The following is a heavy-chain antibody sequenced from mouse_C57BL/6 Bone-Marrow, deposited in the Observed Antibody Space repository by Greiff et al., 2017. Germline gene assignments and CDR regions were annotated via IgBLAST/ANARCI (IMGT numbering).Heavy chain of an antibody. Sequence: QVTLKESGPGILQPSQTLSLTCSFSGFSLSTFGMGVGWISQPSGKGLEWLAHIWWDDDKYYNPALKSRLTISKDTSNNPVFLKIANVDTADTATYYWARPPYYYGSSFAYWGQGTLVTVSA. V-gene: IGHV8-8*01. CDR1: GFSLSTFGMG. D-gene: IGHD1-1*01. J-gene: IGHJ3*01. CDR3: ARPPYYYGSSFAY. CDR2: IWWDDDK.